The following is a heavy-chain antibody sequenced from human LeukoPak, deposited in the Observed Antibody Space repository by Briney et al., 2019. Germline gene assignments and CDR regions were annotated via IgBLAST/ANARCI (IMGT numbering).Heavy chain of an antibody. CDR2: INHSGST. CDR1: GGAFSGYY. CDR3: ARPQVWLVLVDV. Sequence: PSETLSLTCAVYGGAFSGYYWSWIRQPPGKGLEGIGEINHSGSTNYNPFLKSRVTISVDTSKNQFSLKLSSVTAADTAVYYCARPQVWLVLVDVWGKGTTVTVSS. V-gene: IGHV4-34*01. J-gene: IGHJ6*04. D-gene: IGHD6-19*01.